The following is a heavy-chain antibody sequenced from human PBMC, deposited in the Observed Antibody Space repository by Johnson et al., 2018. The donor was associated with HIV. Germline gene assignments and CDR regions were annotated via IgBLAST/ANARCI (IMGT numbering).Heavy chain of an antibody. CDR1: GFTFSTYT. V-gene: IGHV3-30-3*01. D-gene: IGHD2-15*01. J-gene: IGHJ3*01. CDR2: ISFDENNK. CDR3: ARTSCSGARCLGYDPFDV. Sequence: QMQLVESGGDVVQPGRSLRLSCAASGFTFSTYTMHWVRQAPGKGLEWVAVISFDENNKVYADSVKGRFTIARDNAKNTLYLELKSLRSEDTAVYYCARTSCSGARCLGYDPFDVWGQGAMVTVSS.